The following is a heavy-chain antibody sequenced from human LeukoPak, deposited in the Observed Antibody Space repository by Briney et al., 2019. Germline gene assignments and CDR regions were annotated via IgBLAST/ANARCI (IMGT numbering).Heavy chain of an antibody. Sequence: SETLSLTCTVSGGSISSGGYYWSWIRQPPGKGLEWIGEINHSGSTNYNPSLKSRVTISVDTSKNQFSLKLSSVTAADTAVYYCARRTYYYGSGSYLDYWGQGTLVTVSS. CDR2: INHSGST. CDR1: GGSISSGGYY. D-gene: IGHD3-10*01. CDR3: ARRTYYYGSGSYLDY. V-gene: IGHV4-39*07. J-gene: IGHJ4*02.